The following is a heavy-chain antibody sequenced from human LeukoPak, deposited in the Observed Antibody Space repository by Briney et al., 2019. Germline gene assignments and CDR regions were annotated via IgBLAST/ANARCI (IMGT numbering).Heavy chain of an antibody. J-gene: IGHJ4*02. V-gene: IGHV3-30*02. CDR2: IRYDGTNK. CDR1: GFTFSGYG. Sequence: GGSLRLSCAASGFTFSGYGMHWVRQAPGKGLEWVAFIRYDGTNKYYTDSVKGRFTISRDNSKNTLYLQMNSLRTEDTAVYYCAKSEAGYSFGYWAYWGQGTLVTVTS. D-gene: IGHD5-18*01. CDR3: AKSEAGYSFGYWAY.